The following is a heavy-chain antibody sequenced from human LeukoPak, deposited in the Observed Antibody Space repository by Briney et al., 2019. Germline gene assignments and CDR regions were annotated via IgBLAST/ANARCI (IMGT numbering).Heavy chain of an antibody. V-gene: IGHV1-2*02. CDR1: GYTFTGYY. Sequence: ASVKVSCKASGYTFTGYYIHWVRQAPGQGLERMGWISPNSGDTHSAQTFQGRVTMTRDTSISTAYMGLSRLKSDDTAVYYCARGLRTRGTWGQGTMVTVSS. CDR2: ISPNSGDT. D-gene: IGHD5-12*01. CDR3: ARGLRTRGT. J-gene: IGHJ3*01.